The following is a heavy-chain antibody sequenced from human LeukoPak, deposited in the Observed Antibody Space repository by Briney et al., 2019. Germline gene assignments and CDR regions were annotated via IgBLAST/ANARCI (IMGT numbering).Heavy chain of an antibody. Sequence: GGSLRLSCAASGFTFSSYEMNWVRQAPGKGLEWVSYISSSGSTIYYADSVKGRFTISRDNAKNSLYLQMNSLRAEDTAVYYCARSTAVAGEYYLDYWGQGTLVTVSS. D-gene: IGHD6-19*01. CDR1: GFTFSSYE. V-gene: IGHV3-48*03. CDR3: ARSTAVAGEYYLDY. CDR2: ISSSGSTI. J-gene: IGHJ4*02.